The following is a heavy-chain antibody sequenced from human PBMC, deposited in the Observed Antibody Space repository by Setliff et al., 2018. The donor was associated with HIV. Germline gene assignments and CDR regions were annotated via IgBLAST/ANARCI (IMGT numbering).Heavy chain of an antibody. CDR1: GGSFSDYY. CDR2: ISHRGNA. D-gene: IGHD6-13*01. Sequence: SETLSLTCAVYGGSFSDYYWTWIRQAPGKGLEWIGEISHRGNANYKASLQSRVTISVDTSKNQFSLKLSAVTAADTAMYYCASLRRSNVFPWFAPWGQGTLVTVSS. J-gene: IGHJ5*02. CDR3: ASLRRSNVFPWFAP. V-gene: IGHV4-34*01.